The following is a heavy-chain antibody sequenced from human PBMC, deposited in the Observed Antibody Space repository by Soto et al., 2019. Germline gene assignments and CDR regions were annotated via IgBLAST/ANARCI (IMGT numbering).Heavy chain of an antibody. CDR2: INAGNGNT. CDR3: ARDVAAAGLDY. J-gene: IGHJ4*02. Sequence: QVQLVQSGAEVKKPGASVKVSCKASGYTCTSYAMHWVRQAPGQRLEWMGWINAGNGNTKYSQKFQGRVTITRDTSASTAYMELSSLRSEDTAVYYCARDVAAAGLDYWGQGTLVTVSS. V-gene: IGHV1-3*01. CDR1: GYTCTSYA. D-gene: IGHD6-13*01.